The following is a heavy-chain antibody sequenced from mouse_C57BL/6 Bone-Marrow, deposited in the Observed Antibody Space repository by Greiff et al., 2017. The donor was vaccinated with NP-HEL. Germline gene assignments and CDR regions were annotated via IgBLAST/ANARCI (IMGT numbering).Heavy chain of an antibody. Sequence: QVQLQQSGAELARPGASVKMSCKASGYTFTSYTMHWVKQRPGQGLEWIGYINPSSGYTKYNQTFKDKATLTADKSSSTAYMQLSSLTSEDSAVYYCARWTTVVATGYFDYWGQGTTLTVSS. CDR2: INPSSGYT. J-gene: IGHJ2*01. V-gene: IGHV1-4*01. D-gene: IGHD1-1*01. CDR1: GYTFTSYT. CDR3: ARWTTVVATGYFDY.